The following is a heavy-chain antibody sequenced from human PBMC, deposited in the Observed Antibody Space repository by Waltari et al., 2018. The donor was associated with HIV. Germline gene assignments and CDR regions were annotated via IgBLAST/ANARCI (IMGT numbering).Heavy chain of an antibody. Sequence: VQLVQSGAEVKKPGASVKVSCKASGYPFTGHYMHWERRAPGQGLEWMGWINPNSGGTNYAQKFQGRVTMTRDTSISTAYMELSRLRSDDTAVYYCARDRRIGGYYFDYWGQGTLVTVSS. V-gene: IGHV1-2*02. J-gene: IGHJ4*02. D-gene: IGHD3-3*01. CDR1: GYPFTGHY. CDR2: INPNSGGT. CDR3: ARDRRIGGYYFDY.